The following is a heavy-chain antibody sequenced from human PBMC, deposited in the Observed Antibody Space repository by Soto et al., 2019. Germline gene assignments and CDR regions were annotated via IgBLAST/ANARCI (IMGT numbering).Heavy chain of an antibody. V-gene: IGHV1-46*01. D-gene: IGHD5-18*01. CDR3: ASSSADTAMAICYYYGMDV. CDR2: INPSGGST. CDR1: GYTFTSYY. J-gene: IGHJ6*02. Sequence: ASVKVSCKACGYTFTSYYMHWVRQAPGQGLEWMGIINPSGGSTSYAQKFQGRVTMTRDTSTSTVYMELSSLRSEDTAVYYCASSSADTAMAICYYYGMDVWGQGTTVTVS.